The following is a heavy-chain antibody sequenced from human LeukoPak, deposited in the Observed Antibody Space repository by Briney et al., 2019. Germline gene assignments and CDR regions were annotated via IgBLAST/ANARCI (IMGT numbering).Heavy chain of an antibody. V-gene: IGHV3-73*01. D-gene: IGHD3-3*01. CDR3: TSMNTYYDFWSGYYSFDY. J-gene: IGHJ4*02. Sequence: GGSLRLSCAAAGFTFSGSAMHWVRQASVKGLEWVSRIRSKANSYATAYAASVKGRFTISRDDSKNTAYLQMNSLKTEDTAVYYCTSMNTYYDFWSGYYSFDYWGQGTLVTVSS. CDR2: IRSKANSYAT. CDR1: GFTFSGSA.